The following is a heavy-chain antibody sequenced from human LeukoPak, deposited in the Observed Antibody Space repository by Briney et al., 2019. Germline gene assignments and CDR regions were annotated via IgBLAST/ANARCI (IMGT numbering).Heavy chain of an antibody. J-gene: IGHJ3*02. D-gene: IGHD2-15*01. Sequence: GGSLRLSCAASGFTVSSNYMTWVRQAPGKGLEWVSYISSSAGTIYYADSVKGRFTISRDNAKNSLYLQMNSLRAEDTAVYYCARDRIGGSDDAFDIWGQGTMVTVSS. CDR3: ARDRIGGSDDAFDI. CDR2: ISSSAGTI. CDR1: GFTVSSNY. V-gene: IGHV3-48*03.